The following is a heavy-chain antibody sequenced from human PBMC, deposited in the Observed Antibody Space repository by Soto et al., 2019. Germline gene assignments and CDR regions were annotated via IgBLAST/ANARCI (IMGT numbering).Heavy chain of an antibody. Sequence: SGPTLVNPIETLTLTCTFSGFSLTSPGMCVSWIRQSPGKALEWLALIERDDDDKYYSTSLKTRLTISKDTRKNQVVLTMANMEPADTATYYCARSIRGPRRLNGMDVWGQGTTVTVSS. CDR1: GFSLTSPGMC. V-gene: IGHV2-70*13. CDR2: IERDDDDK. J-gene: IGHJ6*02. D-gene: IGHD1-20*01. CDR3: ARSIRGPRRLNGMDV.